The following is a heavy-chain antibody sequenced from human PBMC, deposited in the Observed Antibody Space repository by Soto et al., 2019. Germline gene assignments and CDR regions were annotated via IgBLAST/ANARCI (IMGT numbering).Heavy chain of an antibody. CDR2: IYYSGST. V-gene: IGHV4-59*01. D-gene: IGHD3-3*01. CDR3: ARERFLGSTGYYFDY. Sequence: SETLSLTCTVSGGSISSYYWSWIRQPPGKGLEWIGYIYYSGSTNYNPSLKSRVTISVDTSKNQFSLKLSSVTAADTAVYYCARERFLGSTGYYFDYWGQGTLVTVSS. CDR1: GGSISSYY. J-gene: IGHJ4*02.